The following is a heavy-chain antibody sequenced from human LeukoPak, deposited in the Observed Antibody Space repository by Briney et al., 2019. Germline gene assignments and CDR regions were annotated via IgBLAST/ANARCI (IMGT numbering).Heavy chain of an antibody. CDR3: ARHHIFCTSATCYFDY. CDR2: IKEDGSEK. J-gene: IGHJ4*02. Sequence: GGSLRLSCATSGFTFSTYRMTWVRQAPGKGLEWVANIKEDGSEKFYVDSVKGRFTISRDSAKNSLYLQMDSLSAEDTAVYYCARHHIFCTSATCYFDYWGQGTLVTVSS. D-gene: IGHD2-2*01. V-gene: IGHV3-7*03. CDR1: GFTFSTYR.